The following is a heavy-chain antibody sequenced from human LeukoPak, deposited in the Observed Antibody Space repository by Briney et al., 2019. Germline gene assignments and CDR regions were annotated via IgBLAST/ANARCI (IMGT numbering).Heavy chain of an antibody. V-gene: IGHV3-74*01. CDR1: GFIFRSHW. D-gene: IGHD6-13*01. CDR2: INSDGSVT. CDR3: ARGGSDTPDSSSWFDY. J-gene: IGHJ4*02. Sequence: PGGSLRLSLAGSGFIFRSHWMHWVRQDPGKGLVWVSRINSDGSVTAYADSVKGRFTISRDNSKNTLYLQMNSLRAEDTAVYYCARGGSDTPDSSSWFDYWGQGTLVSVSS.